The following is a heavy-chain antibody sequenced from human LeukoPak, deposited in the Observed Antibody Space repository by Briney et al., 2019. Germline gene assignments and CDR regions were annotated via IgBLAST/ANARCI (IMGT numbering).Heavy chain of an antibody. CDR3: EAWEQLGWLDP. CDR2: IKQDGSEK. Sequence: GGSLRLSCAASGFTFSSCWMSWVRQAPGKGLGWVANIKQDGSEKNYVDSVKGRFTISRDNAKNSLYLQMNSLRAEDTAVYYCEAWEQLGWLDPWGQGTLVTVS. D-gene: IGHD1-26*01. CDR1: GFTFSSCW. V-gene: IGHV3-7*01. J-gene: IGHJ5*02.